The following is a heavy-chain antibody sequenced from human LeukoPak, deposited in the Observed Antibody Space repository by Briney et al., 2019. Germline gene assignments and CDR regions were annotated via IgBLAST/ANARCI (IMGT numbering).Heavy chain of an antibody. D-gene: IGHD6-13*01. CDR1: GYTFTGYY. CDR2: INPNSGGT. J-gene: IGHJ5*02. CDR3: ARTQQLVLRSPLDP. V-gene: IGHV1-2*02. Sequence: PSVKVSCKASGYTFTGYYMHWVRQAPGQGLEWMGWINPNSGGTNYAQKFQGRITITRNTSISTAYMELSSLRSEDTAVYYCARTQQLVLRSPLDPWGQGTLVTVSS.